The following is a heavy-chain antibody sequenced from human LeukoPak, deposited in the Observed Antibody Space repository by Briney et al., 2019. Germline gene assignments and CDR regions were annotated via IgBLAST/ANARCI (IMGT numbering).Heavy chain of an antibody. V-gene: IGHV1-18*01. D-gene: IGHD2-2*01. CDR3: ARDLLYCSSTSCYGDPYYYGMDV. Sequence: GASVKVSCKASGYTFTNYGINWVRQAPGQGLEWMGWISAYNGNTNYAQKLQGRVTMTTDTSTTTAYMELSSLRSDDTALYYCARDLLYCSSTSCYGDPYYYGMDVWGQGTTVTVSS. J-gene: IGHJ6*02. CDR1: GYTFTNYG. CDR2: ISAYNGNT.